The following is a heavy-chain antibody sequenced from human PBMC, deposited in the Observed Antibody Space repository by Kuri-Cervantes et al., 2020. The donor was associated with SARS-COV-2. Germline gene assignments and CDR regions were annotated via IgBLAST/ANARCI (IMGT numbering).Heavy chain of an antibody. CDR3: ARRGVGGWTDYYYYGMDV. CDR2: IIPILDIA. D-gene: IGHD6-19*01. Sequence: ASVKVSCKASGYGFTSYSVHWMRQATGQGLEWMGEIIPILDIAHYAQKFQGRVTMTRDTSTSTAYMELRSLRSDDTAVYYCARRGVGGWTDYYYYGMDVWGQGTTVTVSS. CDR1: GYGFTSYS. J-gene: IGHJ6*02. V-gene: IGHV1-46*01.